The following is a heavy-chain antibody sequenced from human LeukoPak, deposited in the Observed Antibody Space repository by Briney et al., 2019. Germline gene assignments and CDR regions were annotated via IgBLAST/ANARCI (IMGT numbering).Heavy chain of an antibody. CDR3: ARVSVRGVTIHLGF. CDR2: IYTSGST. D-gene: IGHD2-8*02. CDR1: GGSISSYY. J-gene: IGHJ4*02. V-gene: IGHV4-4*07. Sequence: SETLSLTCTVSGGSISSYYWSWIRQPAGKGLEWIGRIYTSGSTNYNPSLKSRVTMSVDTSKNQFSLKLSSVTAADTAVYYCARVSVRGVTIHLGFWGQGTLVTVSS.